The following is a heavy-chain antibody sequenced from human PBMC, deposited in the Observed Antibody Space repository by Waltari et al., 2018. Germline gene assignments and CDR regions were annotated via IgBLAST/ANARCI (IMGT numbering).Heavy chain of an antibody. V-gene: IGHV4-34*01. CDR1: GGSFSGYY. Sequence: QVQLQQWGAGLLKPSETLSLTCAVYGGSFSGYYWSWIRQPPGKGLEWIGEINHSGSTNYNPSLKSRVTISVDTSKNQFSLKLSSVTAADTAVYYCARFIAAAGTTDYWGQGTLVTVSS. CDR3: ARFIAAAGTTDY. J-gene: IGHJ4*02. CDR2: INHSGST. D-gene: IGHD6-13*01.